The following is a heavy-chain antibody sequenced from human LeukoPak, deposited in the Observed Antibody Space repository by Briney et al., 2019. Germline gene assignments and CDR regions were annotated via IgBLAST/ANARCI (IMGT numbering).Heavy chain of an antibody. Sequence: GASVKVSCKASGYTFTSYEINWVRQATGQGLEWMGWMNPNSGNTGYAQKFQGRVTMTRNTSISTAYMELSSLRSEDTAVYYCARVITMVRGVLGYWGQGTLVTVSS. J-gene: IGHJ4*02. CDR3: ARVITMVRGVLGY. CDR2: MNPNSGNT. V-gene: IGHV1-8*01. CDR1: GYTFTSYE. D-gene: IGHD3-10*01.